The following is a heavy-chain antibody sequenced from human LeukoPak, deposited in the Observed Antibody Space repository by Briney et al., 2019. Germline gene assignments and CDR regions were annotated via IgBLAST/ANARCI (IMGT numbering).Heavy chain of an antibody. J-gene: IGHJ3*02. CDR1: GDTFSSYT. CDR2: IIPIFATA. D-gene: IGHD6-6*01. Sequence: EASVKVSCKASGDTFSSYTVSWVRQAPGQGLEWMGGIIPIFATANYARKFQGRVTITTDGSTSTVYMELSSLRSDDTAVYYCARDRSFSSPDAFDIWGQGTMVTVSS. CDR3: ARDRSFSSPDAFDI. V-gene: IGHV1-69*05.